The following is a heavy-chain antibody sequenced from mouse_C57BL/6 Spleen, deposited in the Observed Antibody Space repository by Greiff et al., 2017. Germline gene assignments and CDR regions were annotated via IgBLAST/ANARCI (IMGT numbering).Heavy chain of an antibody. J-gene: IGHJ4*01. D-gene: IGHD1-1*01. Sequence: VQLKESGPGLVNPSQSRSLPCSVTGYSITSGYYWNWIRQFPGNKLEWMGYISYDGSNNSNPSLKNRNSITRDTSKNQFFLKLNSIPTEDPATVYYAATVVAHYYAMDYWGQGTSVTVAS. V-gene: IGHV3-6*01. CDR1: GYSITSGYY. CDR2: ISYDGSN. CDR3: AATVVAHYYAMDY.